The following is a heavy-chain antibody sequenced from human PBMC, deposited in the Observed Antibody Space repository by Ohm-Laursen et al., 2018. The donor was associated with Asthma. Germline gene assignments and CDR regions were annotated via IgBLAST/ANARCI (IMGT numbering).Heavy chain of an antibody. CDR3: ARKAGSCIVSTCYSLDF. V-gene: IGHV1-69*13. CDR1: GGPFSTSV. D-gene: IGHD2-15*01. Sequence: SVKVSCKSLGGPFSTSVFGWVRQAPGQGPEWLGGLNSVFGTSTYAQKFHDRFTITADEYTSTVNMTLSSLTSEDTAVYYCARKAGSCIVSTCYSLDFWGQGTLVTVSS. J-gene: IGHJ4*02. CDR2: LNSVFGTS.